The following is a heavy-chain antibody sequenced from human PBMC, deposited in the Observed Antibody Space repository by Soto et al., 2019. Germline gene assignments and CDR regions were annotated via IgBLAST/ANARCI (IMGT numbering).Heavy chain of an antibody. CDR2: IYWDDDK. D-gene: IGHD3-10*01. CDR3: AHLETYYYGSGRRYYYGMDV. V-gene: IGHV2-5*02. J-gene: IGHJ6*02. Sequence: QITLKESGPTLVKPTQTLTLTCTFSGFSLSTSGVGVGWIRQPPGKALEWLALIYWDDDKRYSPSLKSRLTITKDTSENQVVLTMTNMDPVDTATYYCAHLETYYYGSGRRYYYGMDVWGQGTTVTVSS. CDR1: GFSLSTSGVG.